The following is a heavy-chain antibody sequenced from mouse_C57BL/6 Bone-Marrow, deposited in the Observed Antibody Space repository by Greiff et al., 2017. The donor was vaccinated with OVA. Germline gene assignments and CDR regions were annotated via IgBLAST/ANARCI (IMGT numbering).Heavy chain of an antibody. CDR1: GFTFSSYA. CDR2: ISDGGSYT. V-gene: IGHV5-4*03. J-gene: IGHJ4*01. D-gene: IGHD1-1*02. Sequence: EVMLVESGGGLVKPGGSLKLSCAASGFTFSSYAMSWVSQTPEKRLEWVATISDGGSYTYYPDNVKGRFTISRDNAKNNLYLQMSHLKSEDTAMYYCARDYDYYAMDYWGQGTSVTVSS. CDR3: ARDYDYYAMDY.